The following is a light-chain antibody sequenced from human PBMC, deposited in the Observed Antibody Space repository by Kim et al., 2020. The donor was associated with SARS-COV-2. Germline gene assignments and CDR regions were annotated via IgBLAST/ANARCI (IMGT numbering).Light chain of an antibody. CDR2: GKN. Sequence: LGQTVRITCQGDSLRSYYASWYQQKPGQAPVIFIYGKNNRPSGIPDRFSGSSSGNTASLTITGAQAEDEADYYCNSRDSSGNHVVFGGGTKVTVL. V-gene: IGLV3-19*01. CDR1: SLRSYY. J-gene: IGLJ2*01. CDR3: NSRDSSGNHVV.